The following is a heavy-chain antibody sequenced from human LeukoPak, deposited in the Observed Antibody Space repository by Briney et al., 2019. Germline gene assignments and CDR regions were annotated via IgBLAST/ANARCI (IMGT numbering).Heavy chain of an antibody. J-gene: IGHJ4*02. CDR3: ARGLAARGDY. Sequence: SETLSLTCTVSGGSISNSNYYWGWIRQAPGKGLEWIGTIDYSGTSHYNPSLKSRVTMSVDTSKNQVSLSLSSMTAADTADYYCARGLAARGDYWGQGTLVTVSS. D-gene: IGHD6-6*01. CDR1: GGSISNSNYY. CDR2: IDYSGTS. V-gene: IGHV4-39*01.